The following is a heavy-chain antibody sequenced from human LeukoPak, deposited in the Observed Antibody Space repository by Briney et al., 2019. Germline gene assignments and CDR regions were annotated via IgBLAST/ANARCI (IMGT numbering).Heavy chain of an antibody. Sequence: SQTLSLTCTVSGGSISGGDYYWSWIRQPPGKGLEWVGYIYYSASTYYNPSLKGRVTISVDTSKNQFSLKPLSVTAAHTAVYFCARATVGIAAAGMLRGFYLDYWGQGTLVTVSS. J-gene: IGHJ4*02. CDR2: IYYSAST. D-gene: IGHD6-13*01. CDR3: ARATVGIAAAGMLRGFYLDY. CDR1: GGSISGGDYY. V-gene: IGHV4-30-4*08.